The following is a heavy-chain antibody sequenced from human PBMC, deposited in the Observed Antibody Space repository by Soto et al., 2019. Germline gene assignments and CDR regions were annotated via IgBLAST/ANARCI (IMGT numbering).Heavy chain of an antibody. J-gene: IGHJ6*02. D-gene: IGHD4-17*01. CDR1: GFTFSSYG. CDR3: ARASPSTVVTHYGMDV. V-gene: IGHV3-33*01. Sequence: QVQLVESGGGVVQPGRSLRLSCAASGFTFSSYGMHWVRQAPGKGLEWVAVIWYDGSNKYYADSVKGRFTISRDNSKNALYLQMNSLRAEDTAVYYCARASPSTVVTHYGMDVWGHGTTVTVSS. CDR2: IWYDGSNK.